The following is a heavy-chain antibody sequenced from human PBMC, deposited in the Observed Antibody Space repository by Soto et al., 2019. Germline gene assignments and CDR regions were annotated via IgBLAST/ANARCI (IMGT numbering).Heavy chain of an antibody. CDR3: ARGFGRFNY. Sequence: EVQLLESGGGLVQPGGSLRLSCEVSGFTFNDFEMNWVRQAPGKGLEWLAYIDGSGTTKKYADSVRGRFTISRDNPNNSLFLQMSSLSAADTAIYYCARGFGRFNYWGQGTLVSVSS. CDR1: GFTFNDFE. J-gene: IGHJ4*02. D-gene: IGHD3-10*01. V-gene: IGHV3-48*03. CDR2: IDGSGTTK.